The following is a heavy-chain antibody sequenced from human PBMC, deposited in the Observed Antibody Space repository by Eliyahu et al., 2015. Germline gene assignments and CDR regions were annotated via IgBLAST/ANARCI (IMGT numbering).Heavy chain of an antibody. Sequence: QVQLVESGGGVVQPGXSLTLSCAASGXXFNEYGXPWVRQAPGKGLEWVTIIWYDGSNKYYADSVKGRFTISRDNSENTLYLQMNSLRDEDTALYYCARESLAVPGTVDFWGQGTLVTVSS. J-gene: IGHJ4*02. V-gene: IGHV3-33*01. CDR1: GXXFNEYG. CDR3: ARESLAVPGTVDF. D-gene: IGHD6-19*01. CDR2: IWYDGSNK.